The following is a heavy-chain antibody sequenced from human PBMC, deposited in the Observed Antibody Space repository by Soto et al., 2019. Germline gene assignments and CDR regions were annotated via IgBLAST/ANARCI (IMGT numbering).Heavy chain of an antibody. CDR2: IRKDGSKT. CDR3: ARDVPPGTGSSYVDAFDI. J-gene: IGHJ3*02. CDR1: GFTFSSDW. D-gene: IGHD6-6*01. V-gene: IGHV3-7*05. Sequence: EVRLVESGGGLVQPGGSLRLSCAASGFTFSSDWMTWVRQAPGKGLEWVANIRKDGSKTSYLDSVRGRFTISRDNPQSSLYLQMDSLRAEDTAMYYSARDVPPGTGSSYVDAFDIWVQGTMVTVSS.